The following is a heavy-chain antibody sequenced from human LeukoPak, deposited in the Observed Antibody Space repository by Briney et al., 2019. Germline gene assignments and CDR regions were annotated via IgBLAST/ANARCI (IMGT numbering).Heavy chain of an antibody. V-gene: IGHV3-11*01. CDR2: ISSSGSTI. Sequence: PGASLRLSCAASGFTFSDYYMSWIRQAPGKGLEWVSYISSSGSTIYYADSVKGRFTISRDNAKNSLYLQMNSLRAEDTAVYYCARGYDSSGYEWFDPWGQGTLVTVSS. D-gene: IGHD3-22*01. CDR3: ARGYDSSGYEWFDP. CDR1: GFTFSDYY. J-gene: IGHJ5*02.